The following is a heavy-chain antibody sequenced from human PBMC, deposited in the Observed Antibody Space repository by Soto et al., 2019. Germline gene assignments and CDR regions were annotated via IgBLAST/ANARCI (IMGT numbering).Heavy chain of an antibody. V-gene: IGHV4-34*01. D-gene: IGHD3-9*01. CDR3: ARGGSNDWQVAFDI. CDR1: GGSFSTYY. J-gene: IGHJ3*02. CDR2: INHSGSN. Sequence: VSGGSFSTYYYNWIRQSPGRGLEWIGEINHSGSNNYSPSLKSRVTMSLDTSKNHFSLKLTSVTAADTAVYYCARGGSNDWQVAFDIWGQGTMVTVSS.